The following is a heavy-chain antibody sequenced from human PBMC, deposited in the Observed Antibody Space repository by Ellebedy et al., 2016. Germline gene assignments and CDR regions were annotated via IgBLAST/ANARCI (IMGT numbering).Heavy chain of an antibody. J-gene: IGHJ3*02. D-gene: IGHD3-10*01. CDR3: ARRQLDPRSPWFGAFDI. CDR2: IYPGDSDT. CDR1: GSTFSSYW. V-gene: IGHV5-51*01. Sequence: GESLKISXRGSGSTFSSYWIGWVRQMPGQGLEWMGIIYPGDSDTRYSPSFQGQVTISADKSTSIAYLQWRSLKASDTAMYYCARRQLDPRSPWFGAFDIWGQGTMVTVSS.